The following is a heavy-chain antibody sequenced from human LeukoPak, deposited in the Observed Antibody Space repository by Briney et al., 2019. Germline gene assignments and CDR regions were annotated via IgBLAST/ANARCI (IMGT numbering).Heavy chain of an antibody. CDR1: GGTFSSYA. CDR2: IIPIFGTA. Sequence: GASVKVSCKASGGTFSSYAISWVRQAPGQGLEWMGGIIPIFGTANYAQKFQGRVTITTDESTSTAYMELSSLRSEDTAVYYCAGGGAVVPAARWFDPWGQGTLVTVSS. D-gene: IGHD2-2*01. V-gene: IGHV1-69*05. J-gene: IGHJ5*02. CDR3: AGGGAVVPAARWFDP.